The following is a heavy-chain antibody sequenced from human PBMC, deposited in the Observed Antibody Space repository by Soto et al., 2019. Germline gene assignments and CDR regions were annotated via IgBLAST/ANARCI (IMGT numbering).Heavy chain of an antibody. Sequence: GSLRLSCAASGFTFSSYAMSWVRQAPGKGLEWVSVISGSGGSTNYADSVKGRFTISRDNAKDSLYLQMNSLRAEDTAVYYCAKVVYYYYPYYHDGIAVRRQRTTVPGSS. CDR1: GFTFSSYA. CDR3: AKVVYYYYPYYHDGIAV. V-gene: IGHV3-23*01. D-gene: IGHD3-10*01. CDR2: ISGSGGST. J-gene: IGHJ6*01.